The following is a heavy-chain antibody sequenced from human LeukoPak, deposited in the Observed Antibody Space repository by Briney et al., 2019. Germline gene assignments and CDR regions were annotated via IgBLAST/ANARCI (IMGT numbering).Heavy chain of an antibody. Sequence: PSVKVSCKASGGTFSSYAISWVRQAPGQGLEWMGGIIPIFGTANYAQKFQGRVTITTDESTSTAYMELSSLRSEDTAVYYCARGPLIPGIAAAGYDYWGQGTLVTVSS. CDR3: ARGPLIPGIAAAGYDY. D-gene: IGHD6-13*01. V-gene: IGHV1-69*05. CDR1: GGTFSSYA. J-gene: IGHJ4*02. CDR2: IIPIFGTA.